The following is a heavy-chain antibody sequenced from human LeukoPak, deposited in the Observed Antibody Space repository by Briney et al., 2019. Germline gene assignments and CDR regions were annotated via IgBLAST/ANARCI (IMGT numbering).Heavy chain of an antibody. Sequence: PSETLSLTCTVSGGSIGSSSYYWGWIRQPPGKGLEWIGEINHSGSTNYNPSLKSRVTISVDTSKNQFSLKLSSVTAADTAVYYCARRLNYYDSSGYFNEPFDYWGQGTLVTVSS. CDR2: INHSGST. J-gene: IGHJ4*02. CDR3: ARRLNYYDSSGYFNEPFDY. V-gene: IGHV4-39*07. D-gene: IGHD3-22*01. CDR1: GGSIGSSSYY.